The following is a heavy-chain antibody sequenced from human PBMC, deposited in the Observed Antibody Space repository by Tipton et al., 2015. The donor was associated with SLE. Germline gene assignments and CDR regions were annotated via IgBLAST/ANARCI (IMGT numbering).Heavy chain of an antibody. CDR2: IYYTGKT. J-gene: IGHJ5*02. CDR3: ARHGYCSSTSCQHQRLDP. Sequence: TLSLTCTVSDYSITNTDYWGWVRQPPGKGLEWIGSIYYTGKTSYNLSLKSRVTISVDTSTNQFSLRVSSVTAADTAVYYCARHGYCSSTSCQHQRLDPWGQGTLVIVSS. V-gene: IGHV4-38-2*02. CDR1: DYSITNTDY. D-gene: IGHD2-2*03.